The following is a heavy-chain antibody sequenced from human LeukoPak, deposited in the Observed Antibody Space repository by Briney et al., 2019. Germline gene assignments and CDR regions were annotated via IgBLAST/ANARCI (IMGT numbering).Heavy chain of an antibody. Sequence: SETLSLTRTVSGGSISSYYWSWIRQPPGKGLEWIGYIYYSGSTNYNPSLKSRVTISVDTSKNQFSLKLSSVTAADTAVYYCARVAYDSSGYPDYWGQGTLVTVSS. CDR2: IYYSGST. D-gene: IGHD3-22*01. J-gene: IGHJ4*02. V-gene: IGHV4-59*01. CDR1: GGSISSYY. CDR3: ARVAYDSSGYPDY.